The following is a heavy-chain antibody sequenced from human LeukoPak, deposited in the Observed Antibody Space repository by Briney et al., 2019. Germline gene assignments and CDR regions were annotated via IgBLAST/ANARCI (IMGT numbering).Heavy chain of an antibody. CDR2: INPSGGST. J-gene: IGHJ6*02. V-gene: IGHV1-46*01. Sequence: ASVKVSCKASGYTFTSYYMHWVRQAPGQGLEWMGIINPSGGSTSYAQKFQGRVTMTRDTSTSTVYMELSSLRSEDTAVYYCARDPYLDSSGWYKPNYYYYGMDVWGQGTTVTVSS. CDR1: GYTFTSYY. D-gene: IGHD6-19*01. CDR3: ARDPYLDSSGWYKPNYYYYGMDV.